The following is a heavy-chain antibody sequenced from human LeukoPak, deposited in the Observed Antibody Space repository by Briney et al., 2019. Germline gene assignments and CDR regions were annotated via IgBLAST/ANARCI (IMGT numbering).Heavy chain of an antibody. Sequence: ASVKVSCKASGGTFSSYAISWVRQAPGQGLEWMGGIIPIFGTANYAQKFQGRVTITTDESTSTAYMELSSLRSEDTAVYYCARSYYYDSSGYSQYDAFDIWGQGTMVTVSS. V-gene: IGHV1-69*05. J-gene: IGHJ3*02. CDR2: IIPIFGTA. CDR3: ARSYYYDSSGYSQYDAFDI. D-gene: IGHD3-22*01. CDR1: GGTFSSYA.